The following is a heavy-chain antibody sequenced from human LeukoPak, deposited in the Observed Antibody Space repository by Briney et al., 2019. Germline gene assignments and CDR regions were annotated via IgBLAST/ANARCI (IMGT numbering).Heavy chain of an antibody. CDR1: GFTVSSNY. J-gene: IGHJ4*02. D-gene: IGHD6-19*01. V-gene: IGHV3-66*01. CDR3: ARAVAGYYFDY. Sequence: SGGSLRLSCAASGFTVSSNYMSWVRQAPGKGLEWVSIIYTVGTTYYADSVKGRFTTSRDNSKNTLYLQMNSLRAEDTAVYYCARAVAGYYFDYWGQGTLVTVSS. CDR2: IYTVGTT.